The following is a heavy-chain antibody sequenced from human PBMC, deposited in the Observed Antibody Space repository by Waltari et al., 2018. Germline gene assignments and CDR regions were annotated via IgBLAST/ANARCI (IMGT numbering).Heavy chain of an antibody. D-gene: IGHD3-22*01. J-gene: IGHJ3*02. CDR1: GGSFSGYS. V-gene: IGHV4-34*01. Sequence: QVQLQQWGAGLLKPSETLSLTCAVYGGSFSGYSWSWIRQPPGKGLEWIGEINHSGSTNYNPALKSRVTISVDTSKNQFSLKLSSVTAADTAVYYCARRKRQYYYDSSGYYSGDAFDIWGQGTMVTVSS. CDR2: INHSGST. CDR3: ARRKRQYYYDSSGYYSGDAFDI.